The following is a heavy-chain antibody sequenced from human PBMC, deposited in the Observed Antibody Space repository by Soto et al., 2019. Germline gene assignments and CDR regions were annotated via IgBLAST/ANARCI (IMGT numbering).Heavy chain of an antibody. J-gene: IGHJ4*02. Sequence: LSLTCTVSGGSISSGDYYWSWIRQPPGKGLEWIGYIYYSGSTYYNPSLKSRVTISVDTSKNQFSLKLSSVTAADTAVYYCARDGRRRSSGYYHYWGQGTLVTVSS. D-gene: IGHD3-22*01. CDR3: ARDGRRRSSGYYHY. V-gene: IGHV4-30-4*01. CDR1: GGSISSGDYY. CDR2: IYYSGST.